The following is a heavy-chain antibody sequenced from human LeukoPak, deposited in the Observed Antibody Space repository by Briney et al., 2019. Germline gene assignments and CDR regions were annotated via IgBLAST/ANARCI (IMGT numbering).Heavy chain of an antibody. V-gene: IGHV4-4*02. D-gene: IGHD5-18*01. CDR3: ARSGVDTAMVTHYFDY. CDR2: TYHSGST. J-gene: IGHJ4*02. Sequence: SGTLSLTCAVSGGSISSSNWWSWVRQPPGKGLEWIGETYHSGSTNYNPSLKSRVTISVDKSKNQFSLKLSSVTAADTAVYYCARSGVDTAMVTHYFDYWGQGTLVTVSS. CDR1: GGSISSSNW.